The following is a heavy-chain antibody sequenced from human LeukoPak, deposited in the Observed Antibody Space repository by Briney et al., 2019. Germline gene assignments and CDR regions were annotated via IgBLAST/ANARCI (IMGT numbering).Heavy chain of an antibody. Sequence: GGSLRLSRAASGFTFSSYAMHWVRQAPGKGLEWVAVISYDGSNKYYADSVKGRFTISRDNSKNTPYLQMNSLRAEDTAVYYCARDALHYYDSSGYYYHHNWFDPWGQGTLVTVSS. D-gene: IGHD3-22*01. J-gene: IGHJ5*02. CDR2: ISYDGSNK. CDR3: ARDALHYYDSSGYYYHHNWFDP. V-gene: IGHV3-30-3*01. CDR1: GFTFSSYA.